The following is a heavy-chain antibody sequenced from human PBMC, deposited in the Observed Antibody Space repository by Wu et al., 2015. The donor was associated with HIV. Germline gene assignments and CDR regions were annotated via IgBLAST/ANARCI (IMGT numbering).Heavy chain of an antibody. V-gene: IGHV1-18*01. Sequence: QVQLLQSGAEVKKPGASVKVSCKPSGYTFTSYGISWVRQAPGQGLEWMGWISAYNGNTNYAQKLQGRVTLTTDTSTSTAYMELRSLRSDDTAVYYCATEKLVGLVDAYDIWGQGTMVTVSS. D-gene: IGHD6-13*01. CDR2: ISAYNGNT. CDR1: GYTFTSYG. J-gene: IGHJ3*02. CDR3: ATEKLVGLVDAYDI.